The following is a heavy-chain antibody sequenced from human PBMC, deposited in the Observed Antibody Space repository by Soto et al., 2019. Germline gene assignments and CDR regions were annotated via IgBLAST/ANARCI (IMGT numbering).Heavy chain of an antibody. V-gene: IGHV3-33*01. Sequence: GGSLRLSCAASGFTFSSYGMHWVRQAPGKGLEWVAVIWYDGSNKYYADSVKGRFTISRDNSKNTLYLQMNSLRAEDTAVYYCARDSKAMVRGVIIKHYYDMDVWGHGTTVTVSS. CDR2: IWYDGSNK. D-gene: IGHD3-10*01. CDR1: GFTFSSYG. CDR3: ARDSKAMVRGVIIKHYYDMDV. J-gene: IGHJ6*02.